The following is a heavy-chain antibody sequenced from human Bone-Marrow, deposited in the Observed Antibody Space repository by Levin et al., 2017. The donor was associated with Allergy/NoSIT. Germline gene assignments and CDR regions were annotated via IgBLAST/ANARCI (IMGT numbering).Heavy chain of an antibody. V-gene: IGHV3-74*01. D-gene: IGHD2-21*02. CDR1: GFTFSSYW. CDR2: INSDGSSI. J-gene: IGHJ3*02. CDR3: ARDYMVTTHPAFDI. Sequence: GGSLRLSCAASGFTFSSYWMHWVRQAPRKGLMWVSRINSDGSSISYADSVKGRFTISRDNAKNTLYLQMNSLRAEDTAVYYCARDYMVTTHPAFDIWGQGAMVTVSS.